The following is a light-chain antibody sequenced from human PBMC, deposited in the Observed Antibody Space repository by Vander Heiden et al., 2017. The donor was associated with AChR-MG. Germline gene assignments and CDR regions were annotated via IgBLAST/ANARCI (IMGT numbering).Light chain of an antibody. Sequence: QSALTQPASVSGSPGQSITISCTGASSDVGSYNFVSWYQQYPGNAPTLMSLEVTKRPSGFSKRFSGSKSGTNASPTISGLQAEDEAFYYCSSYSSNKTVVFGGGTKLTVL. V-gene: IGLV2-23*02. J-gene: IGLJ2*01. CDR1: SSDVGSYNF. CDR2: EVT. CDR3: SSYSSNKTVV.